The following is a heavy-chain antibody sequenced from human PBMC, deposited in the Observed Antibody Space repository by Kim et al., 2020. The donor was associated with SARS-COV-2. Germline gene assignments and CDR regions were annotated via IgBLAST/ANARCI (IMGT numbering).Heavy chain of an antibody. CDR3: ARDGDDSSGTPFDY. J-gene: IGHJ4*02. D-gene: IGHD3-22*01. Sequence: ADSVKGRFTISRDNAKNSLYLQMNSLRAEDTAVYYCARDGDDSSGTPFDYWGQGTLVTVSS. V-gene: IGHV3-48*03.